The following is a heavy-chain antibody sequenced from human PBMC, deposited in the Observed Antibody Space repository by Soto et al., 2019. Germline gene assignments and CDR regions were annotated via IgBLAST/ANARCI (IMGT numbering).Heavy chain of an antibody. CDR2: IYYSGNT. CDR3: AREGGESSDGLYYFDS. V-gene: IGHV4-30-4*01. D-gene: IGHD3-16*01. CDR1: CGSTRSDNY. J-gene: IGHJ4*02. Sequence: PSETLSLTCTVSCGSTRSDNYWSWISQPPGKGLEWIGHIYYSGNTDYNPSLKSRLAISIDTSKNQFSLKLSSVTAADTAVYFCAREGGESSDGLYYFDSWGQGSLVTVSS.